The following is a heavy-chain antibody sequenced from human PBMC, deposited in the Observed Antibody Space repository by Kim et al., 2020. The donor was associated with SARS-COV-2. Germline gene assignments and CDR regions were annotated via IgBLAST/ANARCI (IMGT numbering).Heavy chain of an antibody. J-gene: IGHJ4*02. CDR3: ARCSRSGGWLRLDY. CDR2: ISYDGSNK. Sequence: GGSLRLSCAASGFTFSSYAMHWVRQAPGKGLEWVAVISYDGSNKYYADSVKGRFTISRDNSKITLYLQMNSLRAEDTAVYYCARCSRSGGWLRLDYWGQGTLVTVSS. CDR1: GFTFSSYA. V-gene: IGHV3-30*04. D-gene: IGHD5-12*01.